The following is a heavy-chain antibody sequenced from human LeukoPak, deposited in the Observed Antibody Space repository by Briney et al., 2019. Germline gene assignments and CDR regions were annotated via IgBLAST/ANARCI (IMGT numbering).Heavy chain of an antibody. V-gene: IGHV3-11*01. CDR1: GFTFTDHY. J-gene: IGHJ6*03. D-gene: IGHD3-3*02. Sequence: GGSLRLSCAASGFTFTDHYMNWIRQAPGKGLQWLSSISGFGGTIYYADSVKGRLTISRDNAKKSVYLQVTGLRAEDTAVYYCARHFFSGEYENHYHLYIMDVWGRGTPVTVSS. CDR3: ARHFFSGEYENHYHLYIMDV. CDR2: ISGFGGTI.